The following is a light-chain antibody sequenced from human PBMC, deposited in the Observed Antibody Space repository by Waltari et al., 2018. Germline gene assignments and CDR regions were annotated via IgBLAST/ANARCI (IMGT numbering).Light chain of an antibody. CDR2: WAS. V-gene: IGKV4-1*01. Sequence: DIVMTQSPDFLAVSLCERATIHCKSSQSVFYSSNNRNYLGWYQHKPGQPPKLLIYWASTRESGVPDRFSGSGSGTDFTLTISSLQAEDVAVYYCQQYYATPRTFGQGTKVEIK. CDR3: QQYYATPRT. CDR1: QSVFYSSNNRNY. J-gene: IGKJ1*01.